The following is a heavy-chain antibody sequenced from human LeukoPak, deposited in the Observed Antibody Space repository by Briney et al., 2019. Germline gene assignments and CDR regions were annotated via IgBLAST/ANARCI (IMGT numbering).Heavy chain of an antibody. D-gene: IGHD2-15*01. CDR3: ARTSGGYSYYYYYMDV. CDR1: GFTFSSYS. V-gene: IGHV3-48*01. J-gene: IGHJ6*03. Sequence: GGSLRLSCAASGFTFSSYSMNWVRQAPGKGLEWVSYISSSSSTIYYADSVKGRFTISRDNAKNSLYLQMNSLRAEDTAVYYCARTSGGYSYYYYYMDVWGKGTTVTVSS. CDR2: ISSSSSTI.